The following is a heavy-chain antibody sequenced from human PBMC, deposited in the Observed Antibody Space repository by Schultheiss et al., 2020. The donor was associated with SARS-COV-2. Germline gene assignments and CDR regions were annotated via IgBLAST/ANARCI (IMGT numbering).Heavy chain of an antibody. Sequence: GSLSLTCTVSGGSISSYYWSWIRQPPGKGLEWIGEINHSGSTNYNPSLKSRVTISVDTSKNQFSLKLSSVTAADTAVYYCARGRGTTNAFDIWGQGTMVTVSS. J-gene: IGHJ3*02. CDR2: INHSGST. CDR3: ARGRGTTNAFDI. D-gene: IGHD4-17*01. V-gene: IGHV4-34*01. CDR1: GGSISSYY.